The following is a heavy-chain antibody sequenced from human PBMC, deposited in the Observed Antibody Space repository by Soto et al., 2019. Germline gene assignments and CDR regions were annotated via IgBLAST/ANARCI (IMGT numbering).Heavy chain of an antibody. J-gene: IGHJ4*02. V-gene: IGHV4-34*01. Sequence: QVQLQQWGAGLLKPSETLSLTCAVYGGSFSGYYWSWIRQPPGKGLEWIGEINHSGSTNYNPSLKSRVTISVDTSNNQFSRKLSSVTAADTAVYYCARGNRYSYGYRYWGQGTLVTVSS. CDR3: ARGNRYSYGYRY. CDR2: INHSGST. CDR1: GGSFSGYY. D-gene: IGHD5-18*01.